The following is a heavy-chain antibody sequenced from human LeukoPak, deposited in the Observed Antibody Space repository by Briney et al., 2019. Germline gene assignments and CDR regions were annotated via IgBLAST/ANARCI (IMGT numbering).Heavy chain of an antibody. CDR2: ISSSGSTI. Sequence: GGSLRLSCAASGFTFSSYEMNWVRQAPGKGLEWVSYISSSGSTIYYADSVKGRFTISRDNAKNSLYLQMNSLRAEDTAVYYCARGERSSWYQYFDYWGQGTLVTVSS. CDR1: GFTFSSYE. CDR3: ARGERSSWYQYFDY. V-gene: IGHV3-48*03. D-gene: IGHD6-13*01. J-gene: IGHJ4*02.